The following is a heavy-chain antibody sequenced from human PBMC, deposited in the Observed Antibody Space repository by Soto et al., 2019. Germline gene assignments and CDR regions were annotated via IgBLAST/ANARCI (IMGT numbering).Heavy chain of an antibody. V-gene: IGHV3-30*18. CDR2: ISYDGSNK. CDR1: GFTFSSYG. J-gene: IGHJ4*02. CDR3: AKDIAVVVTAYAFDY. Sequence: QVQLVESGGGVVQPGRSLRLSCAASGFTFSSYGMHWVRQAPGKGLEWVAVISYDGSNKYYADSVKGRFTISRDNSKNTLYLQMNSLRAEDTAVYYCAKDIAVVVTAYAFDYWGQGTLVTVSS. D-gene: IGHD2-21*02.